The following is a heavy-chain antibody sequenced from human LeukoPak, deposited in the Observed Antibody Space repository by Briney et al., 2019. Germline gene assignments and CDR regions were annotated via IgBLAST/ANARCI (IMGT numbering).Heavy chain of an antibody. CDR1: GGSIGTYY. V-gene: IGHV4-59*08. CDR2: IYVTGST. J-gene: IGHJ6*03. CDR3: ARHIGGGIEDMDV. Sequence: KSSETLSLTSTVSGGSIGTYYWSWIRQSPGKGLEWIGYIYVTGSTRYNPYLQSRVTISVDTSRNQFFLKMSSVTAADTAVYYCARHIGGGIEDMDVWGKGTKVTVSS. D-gene: IGHD3-16*02.